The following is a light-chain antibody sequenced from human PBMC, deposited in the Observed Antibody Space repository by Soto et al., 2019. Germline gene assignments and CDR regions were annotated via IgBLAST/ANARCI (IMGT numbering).Light chain of an antibody. CDR2: KAS. CDR1: QTIDSW. Sequence: DIQMTQSPSTLSASVGDRVTITCRASQTIDSWLAWYQQRPGKPPNLLIYKASTLASGVPSRFSGSGSGTDFTLTISSLQPEDFATYYCLQDYSYPLTFGGGTKVDIK. J-gene: IGKJ4*01. V-gene: IGKV1-5*03. CDR3: LQDYSYPLT.